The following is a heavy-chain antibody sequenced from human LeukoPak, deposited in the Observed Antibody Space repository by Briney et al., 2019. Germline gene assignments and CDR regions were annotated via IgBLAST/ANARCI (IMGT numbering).Heavy chain of an antibody. J-gene: IGHJ4*02. Sequence: SETLSLTCAVYGGSFSGYYWSWIRQPPGKGLEWIGEINHSGSTNYNPSLKSRVTISVDTSKNQFSLKLSSVTAADTAVYYCARGVNSGYFDYCGQGTLVTVSS. CDR2: INHSGST. CDR3: ARGVNSGYFDY. CDR1: GGSFSGYY. V-gene: IGHV4-34*01. D-gene: IGHD1-26*01.